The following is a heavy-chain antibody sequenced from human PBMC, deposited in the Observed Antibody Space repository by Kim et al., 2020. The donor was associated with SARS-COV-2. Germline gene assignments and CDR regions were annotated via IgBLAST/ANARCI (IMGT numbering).Heavy chain of an antibody. J-gene: IGHJ4*02. Sequence: GGSLRLSCAASGFTFSTNNINWVRQAPGKGLEWVSSISSSSDYIYYADSVTGRFTISRDNAKNSLYLQMNSLRAEDTAIYYCTRPRWTPNYYFDYWGQGTLVTVSS. CDR3: TRPRWTPNYYFDY. CDR1: GFTFSTNN. V-gene: IGHV3-21*01. D-gene: IGHD2-15*01. CDR2: ISSSSDYI.